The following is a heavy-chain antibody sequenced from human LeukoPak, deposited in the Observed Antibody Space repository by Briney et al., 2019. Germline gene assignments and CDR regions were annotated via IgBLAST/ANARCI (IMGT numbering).Heavy chain of an antibody. V-gene: IGHV3-33*01. CDR1: GFTFNSYG. D-gene: IGHD2/OR15-2a*01. Sequence: PGRSLRLSCAASGFTFNSYGMHWVRQAPGKGLEWVAIIWNDGSNKYYGDSVKGRFTVSRDNSKNTLYLQMNSLRVQDTAVYYCARDTATSMRPWGMDVWGQGTTVTVSS. J-gene: IGHJ6*02. CDR3: ARDTATSMRPWGMDV. CDR2: IWNDGSNK.